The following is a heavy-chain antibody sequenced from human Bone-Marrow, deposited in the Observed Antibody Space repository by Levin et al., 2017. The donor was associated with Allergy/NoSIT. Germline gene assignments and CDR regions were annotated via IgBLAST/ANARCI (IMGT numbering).Heavy chain of an antibody. CDR2: IFPGDSDI. CDR1: GYNFTNYW. CDR3: ARGVRGVFDH. D-gene: IGHD3-10*02. J-gene: IGHJ4*02. Sequence: PGESLKISCQVSGYNFTNYWIGWVRQVPGKGLEWMGIIFPGDSDIRYSPSFQGQVTISADKFTNTAYLHWNRLRASDTAIYHCARGVRGVFDHWGQGTLVTVSS. V-gene: IGHV5-51*01.